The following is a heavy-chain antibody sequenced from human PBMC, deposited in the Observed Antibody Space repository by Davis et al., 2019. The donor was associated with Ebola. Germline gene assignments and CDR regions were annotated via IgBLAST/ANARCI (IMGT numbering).Heavy chain of an antibody. Sequence: GESLKISCKGSGYSFTSYWIGWVRQMPGKGLEWMGIIYPGDSDTRYSPSFQGQVTMSADKSISTAYLQWSSLKASDTAMYYCARAPGYCISSSRTCQFDYWGQGTLLTISS. CDR3: ARAPGYCISSSRTCQFDY. J-gene: IGHJ4*02. D-gene: IGHD2-2*01. CDR2: IYPGDSDT. CDR1: GYSFTSYW. V-gene: IGHV5-51*01.